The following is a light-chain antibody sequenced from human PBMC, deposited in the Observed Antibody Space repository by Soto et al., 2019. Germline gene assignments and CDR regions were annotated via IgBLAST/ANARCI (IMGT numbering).Light chain of an antibody. CDR3: QQRSNSPLT. CDR2: DAS. Sequence: EIVLTQSPATLSLSPGERATLSCRASQSVNSYLAWYRQKPGQAPRLLIYDASNRATGVPARFSGSGSGTDFTLTITALEPEDFAVYYCQQRSNSPLTFGGGTKVDIK. V-gene: IGKV3-11*01. J-gene: IGKJ4*01. CDR1: QSVNSY.